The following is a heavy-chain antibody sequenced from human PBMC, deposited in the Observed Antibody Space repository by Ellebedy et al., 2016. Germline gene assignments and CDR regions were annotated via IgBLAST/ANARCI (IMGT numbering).Heavy chain of an antibody. CDR3: AREAYSSGWFDY. V-gene: IGHV1-69*04. CDR2: IIPILGIA. CDR1: GGTFSSYA. Sequence: ASVKVSCKASGGTFSSYAISWVRQAPGQGLEWMGRIIPILGIANYAQKFQGRVTITADKSTSTAYMELSSLRSEDTAVYYCAREAYSSGWFDYWGQGTLVTVSS. D-gene: IGHD6-19*01. J-gene: IGHJ4*02.